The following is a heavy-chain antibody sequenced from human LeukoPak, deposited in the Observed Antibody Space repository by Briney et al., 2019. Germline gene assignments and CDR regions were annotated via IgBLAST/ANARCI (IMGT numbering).Heavy chain of an antibody. D-gene: IGHD2-15*01. CDR2: ISSSSSTI. J-gene: IGHJ4*02. Sequence: GRSLRLSCAASGFTFSSYSMNWVRQAPGKGLEWVSYISSSSSTIYYADSVKGRFTISRDNAKNSLYLQMNSLRAEDTAVYYCARGPMAGLCSGGSCLLPDYWGQGTLVTVSS. CDR3: ARGPMAGLCSGGSCLLPDY. V-gene: IGHV3-48*04. CDR1: GFTFSSYS.